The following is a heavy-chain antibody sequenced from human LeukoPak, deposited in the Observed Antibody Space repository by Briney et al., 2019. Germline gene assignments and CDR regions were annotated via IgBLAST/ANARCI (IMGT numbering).Heavy chain of an antibody. J-gene: IGHJ3*02. Sequence: GGSLRLSCAASGFTFNIYAMSWIRQAPGKGLEWFSTIRGTDGYTYYADSVKGRFTISRDNSKDTLYLQMNSLRAEDTAVYYCANLSGSYPDAFDIWGQGTMVTVSS. CDR2: IRGTDGYT. V-gene: IGHV3-23*01. D-gene: IGHD3-10*01. CDR3: ANLSGSYPDAFDI. CDR1: GFTFNIYA.